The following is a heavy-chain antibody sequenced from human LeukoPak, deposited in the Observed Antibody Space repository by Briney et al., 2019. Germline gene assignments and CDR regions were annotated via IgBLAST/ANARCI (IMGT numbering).Heavy chain of an antibody. Sequence: SVKVSCKASGGTFSSYTISWVRQAPGQGLEWMGRIIPILGIANYAQKFQGRVTITADKSTSAAYMELSSLRSEDTAVYYCARDLGDGYNHNWFDPWGQGTLVTVSS. D-gene: IGHD5-24*01. CDR2: IIPILGIA. J-gene: IGHJ5*02. CDR1: GGTFSSYT. CDR3: ARDLGDGYNHNWFDP. V-gene: IGHV1-69*04.